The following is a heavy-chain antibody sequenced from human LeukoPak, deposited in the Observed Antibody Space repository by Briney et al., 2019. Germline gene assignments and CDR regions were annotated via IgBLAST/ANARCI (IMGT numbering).Heavy chain of an antibody. CDR3: ARGPGSSWYSGFFDY. D-gene: IGHD6-13*01. Sequence: SSETLSLTCAVYGGSFSGYYWSWIRQPPGKGLEWIGEINHSGSTNYNPSLKSRVTISVDTSKNQFSLKLSSVTAADTAVYYCARGPGSSWYSGFFDYWGQGTLVTVSS. CDR1: GGSFSGYY. V-gene: IGHV4-34*01. CDR2: INHSGST. J-gene: IGHJ4*02.